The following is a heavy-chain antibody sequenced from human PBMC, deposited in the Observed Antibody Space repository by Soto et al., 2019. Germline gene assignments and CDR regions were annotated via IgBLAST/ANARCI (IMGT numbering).Heavy chain of an antibody. D-gene: IGHD3-16*01. CDR1: GYTFTNFG. CDR3: ERGGTPFDY. Sequence: QVQLVQSGAEVKKPGASVKVSCKASGYTFTNFGISWVRQAPGQGLEWMGWISAYNGNTNYAQKFQGRVTMTTDTSTSKAYMEVRSRRFDDTAVYYCERGGTPFDYWGQGTLVTVSS. V-gene: IGHV1-18*01. CDR2: ISAYNGNT. J-gene: IGHJ4*02.